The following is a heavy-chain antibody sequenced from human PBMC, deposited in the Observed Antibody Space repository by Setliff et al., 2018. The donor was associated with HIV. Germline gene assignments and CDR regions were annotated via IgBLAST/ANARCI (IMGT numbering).Heavy chain of an antibody. CDR3: ARDRVVGATLDPLDL. J-gene: IGHJ3*01. CDR2: LSGSGSAI. D-gene: IGHD1-26*01. Sequence: GGSLRLSWAASGFIFSSYAMSWVRQAPGKGLEWVSTLSGSGSAIHYADSVKGRFTISRDNAKNSLYLQMNSLRAEDTAVYYCARDRVVGATLDPLDLWGQGTMVTVSS. CDR1: GFIFSSYA. V-gene: IGHV3-21*01.